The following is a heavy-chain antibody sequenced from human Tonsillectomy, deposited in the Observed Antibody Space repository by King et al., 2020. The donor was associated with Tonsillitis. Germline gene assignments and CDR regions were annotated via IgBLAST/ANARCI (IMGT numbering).Heavy chain of an antibody. CDR2: ISSSSRNI. D-gene: IGHD2-15*01. CDR1: GFIFSRYT. V-gene: IGHV3-48*01. CDR3: ARSQGYCSGGSCYPDDDYFDL. Sequence: EVQLVESGGGLAQPGGSLRLSCAASGFIFSRYTMNWVRQAPGKGLEWIAYISSSSRNIYYADSVKGRFTISRDNAKNSLSLQMNSLRAEDTAVYYCARSQGYCSGGSCYPDDDYFDLWGHGTLVTVSS. J-gene: IGHJ4*01.